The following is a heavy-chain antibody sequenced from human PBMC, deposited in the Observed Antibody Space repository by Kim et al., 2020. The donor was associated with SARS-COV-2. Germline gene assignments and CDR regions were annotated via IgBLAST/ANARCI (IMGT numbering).Heavy chain of an antibody. J-gene: IGHJ5*02. CDR3: ARGGSGSYPNWFDP. V-gene: IGHV1-46*01. Sequence: AQKFQGRVTMTRDTSTGTVYMELSSLRSEDTAVYYCARGGSGSYPNWFDPWGQGTLVTVSS. D-gene: IGHD3-10*01.